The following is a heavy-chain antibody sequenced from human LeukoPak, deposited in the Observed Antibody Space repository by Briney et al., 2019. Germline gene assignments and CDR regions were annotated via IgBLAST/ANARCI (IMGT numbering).Heavy chain of an antibody. Sequence: APVKVSCKASGGTFSSYAISWVRQAPGQGLEWMGGIIPIFGTANYAQKFQGRVTITTDESTSTAYMELSSLRSEDTAVYYCASSYYYFKNYFDYWGQGTLVTVSS. D-gene: IGHD3-3*01. V-gene: IGHV1-69*05. J-gene: IGHJ4*02. CDR1: GGTFSSYA. CDR2: IIPIFGTA. CDR3: ASSYYYFKNYFDY.